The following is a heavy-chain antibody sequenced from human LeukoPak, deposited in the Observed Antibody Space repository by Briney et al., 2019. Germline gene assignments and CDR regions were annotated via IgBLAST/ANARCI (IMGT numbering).Heavy chain of an antibody. V-gene: IGHV3-13*01. CDR1: GFAFSSYD. CDR3: ARVADSSGWYLIDY. J-gene: IGHJ4*02. Sequence: PGGSLRLSCAASGFAFSSYDMHWVRQATGKGLEWVSAIGTAGDTYYPGSVKGRFTISRENAKNSLYLQMNSLRAGDTAVYYCARVADSSGWYLIDYWGQGTLVTVSS. D-gene: IGHD6-19*01. CDR2: IGTAGDT.